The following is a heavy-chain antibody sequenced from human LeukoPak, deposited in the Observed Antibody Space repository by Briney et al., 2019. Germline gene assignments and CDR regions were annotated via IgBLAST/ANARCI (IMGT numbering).Heavy chain of an antibody. CDR2: ISYDGSNK. D-gene: IGHD3-10*01. CDR1: GFTFSSHA. CDR3: ARDHGDTFDY. J-gene: IGHJ4*02. V-gene: IGHV3-30*01. Sequence: PGGSLRLSCAASGFTFSSHAMHWVRQAPGKGLEWVAVISYDGSNKYYADSVKGRFTISRDNSKNTLYLQMNSLRAEDTAVYYCARDHGDTFDYWGQGTLVTVSS.